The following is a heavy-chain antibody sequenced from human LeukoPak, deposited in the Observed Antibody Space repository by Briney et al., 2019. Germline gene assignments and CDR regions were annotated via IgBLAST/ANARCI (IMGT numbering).Heavy chain of an antibody. J-gene: IGHJ3*02. Sequence: GGSLRLSCAASGFTFSGSAMHWVRQASGKGLEWVGRIRSKVNNYATAYGASVQGRFTISRDDSKDTAYLQMNSLETEDTGVYYCTKVYGDYIVGDAFDIWGQGTMVTVSS. CDR3: TKVYGDYIVGDAFDI. V-gene: IGHV3-73*01. CDR2: IRSKVNNYAT. D-gene: IGHD4-17*01. CDR1: GFTFSGSA.